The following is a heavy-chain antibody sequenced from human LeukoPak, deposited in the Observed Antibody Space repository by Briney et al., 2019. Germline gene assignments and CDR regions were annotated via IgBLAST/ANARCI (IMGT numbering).Heavy chain of an antibody. J-gene: IGHJ4*02. CDR1: GGSISSYY. CDR2: IYYSGST. V-gene: IGHV4-59*08. CDR3: ARHPCSGGSCYSIDY. D-gene: IGHD2-15*01. Sequence: SETLSLTCTVSGGSISSYYWSWIRQPPGKGLEWIGYIYYSGSTNYSPSLKSRVTISVDTSKNQFSLKLSSVTAADTAVYYCARHPCSGGSCYSIDYWGQGTLVTVSS.